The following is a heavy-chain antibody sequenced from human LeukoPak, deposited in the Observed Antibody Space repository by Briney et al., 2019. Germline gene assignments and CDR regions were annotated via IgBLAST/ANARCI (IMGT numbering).Heavy chain of an antibody. V-gene: IGHV3-21*01. CDR3: ARQYYYDSSGYSLDY. J-gene: IGHJ4*02. CDR2: ISSSSSYI. CDR1: GFTFSSYS. Sequence: GGSLRLSCAASGFTFSSYSMNWVRRAPGKGLEWVSSISSSSSYIYYADSVKGRFTISRDNAKNSLYLQMNSLRAEDTAVYYCARQYYYDSSGYSLDYWGQGTLVTVSS. D-gene: IGHD3-22*01.